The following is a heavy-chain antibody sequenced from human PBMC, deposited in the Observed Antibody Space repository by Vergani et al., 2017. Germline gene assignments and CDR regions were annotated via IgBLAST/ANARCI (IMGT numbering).Heavy chain of an antibody. J-gene: IGHJ4*02. CDR2: ISGSGGST. CDR3: AKDLAAVAEGFDY. D-gene: IGHD6-19*01. CDR1: GFTFSSYA. V-gene: IGHV3-23*01. Sequence: EVQLLESGGGLVQPGGSLRLSCAASGFTFSSYAMSWVRQAPGKGLEWVSAISGSGGSTYYADSVKGRFTISRNNAKNSLYLQMNSLRAEDTALYYCAKDLAAVAEGFDYWGQGTLVTVSS.